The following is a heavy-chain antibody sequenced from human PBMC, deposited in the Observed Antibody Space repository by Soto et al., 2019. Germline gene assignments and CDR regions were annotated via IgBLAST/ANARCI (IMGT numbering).Heavy chain of an antibody. D-gene: IGHD2-15*01. CDR1: GFSLTTRGVS. V-gene: IGHV2-5*02. J-gene: IGHJ4*02. Sequence: QITLKESGPTLVKPTQTLTLTCTFSGFSLTTRGVSVVWIRQPPGKALEWLALIYWDDDQRYSPSLKSRLTITKDNSKNQVVLTMTNMDPVDTATYFCAHVLGYCSGGSCYSGPSDYWGQGTLVTVSS. CDR2: IYWDDDQ. CDR3: AHVLGYCSGGSCYSGPSDY.